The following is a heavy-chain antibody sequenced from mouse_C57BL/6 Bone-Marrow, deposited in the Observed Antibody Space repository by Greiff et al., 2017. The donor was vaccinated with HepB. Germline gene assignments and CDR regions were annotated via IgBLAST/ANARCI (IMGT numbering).Heavy chain of an antibody. V-gene: IGHV1-64*01. D-gene: IGHD2-1*01. CDR3: ARRGGNYLFGY. CDR2: IHPNSGST. CDR1: GYTFTSYW. J-gene: IGHJ2*01. Sequence: QVQLQQPGAELVKPGASVKLSCKASGYTFTSYWMHWVKQRPGQGLEWIGMIHPNSGSTNYNEKFKSKATLTVDKSSSTAYMHLSSLTSEDSAVYYCARRGGNYLFGYWGQGTTLTVAS.